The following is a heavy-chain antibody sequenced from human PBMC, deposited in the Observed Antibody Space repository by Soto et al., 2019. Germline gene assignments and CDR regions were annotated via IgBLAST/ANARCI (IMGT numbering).Heavy chain of an antibody. CDR1: SDSIAGENW. V-gene: IGHV4-4*02. Sequence: QVQLQESGPGLVKPSETLSLTCTVSSDSIAGENWWSWVRQPPGLGLEWIGEVFHTGGTNYNPSLKSRVTMEVHKSKNQFSRKLISATAAVSAVYYCARVFSSGSGWMYYFDFWGQGTLVSVSS. CDR2: VFHTGGT. D-gene: IGHD6-19*01. J-gene: IGHJ4*02. CDR3: ARVFSSGSGWMYYFDF.